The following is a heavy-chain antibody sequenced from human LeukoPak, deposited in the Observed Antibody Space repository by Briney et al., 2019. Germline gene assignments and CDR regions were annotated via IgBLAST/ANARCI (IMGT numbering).Heavy chain of an antibody. CDR1: AFTFRSYA. V-gene: IGHV3-33*06. CDR2: IWYDGSNE. CDR3: AKDRGSYWFDP. D-gene: IGHD1-26*01. Sequence: GGSLRLSCAASAFTFRSYAMHWVRQAPGKGLEWVAVIWYDGSNEYYADSVKGRFTISRDNSKNTLYLQMNSLRAEDTAVYYCAKDRGSYWFDPWGQGTLVTVSS. J-gene: IGHJ5*02.